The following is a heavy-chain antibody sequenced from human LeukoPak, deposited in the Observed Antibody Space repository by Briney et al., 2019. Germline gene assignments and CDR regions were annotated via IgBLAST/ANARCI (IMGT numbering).Heavy chain of an antibody. Sequence: ASVKVSCKASGYTFTSYGISWVRQAPGQGLEWMGWISAYNGNTNYAQKLQGRVTMTTDTSTSTAYMELRSLRSEDTAVYYCARRDYYGSGSHPYYYHNYMDVWGKGTTLTISS. J-gene: IGHJ6*03. CDR2: ISAYNGNT. CDR1: GYTFTSYG. V-gene: IGHV1-18*01. D-gene: IGHD3-10*01. CDR3: ARRDYYGSGSHPYYYHNYMDV.